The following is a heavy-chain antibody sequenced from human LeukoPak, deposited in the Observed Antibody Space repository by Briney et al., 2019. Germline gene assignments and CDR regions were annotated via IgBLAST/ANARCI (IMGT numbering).Heavy chain of an antibody. CDR2: IYYSGST. CDR1: GGSISSSSYY. CDR3: ARGLWFGELSY. V-gene: IGHV4-39*01. D-gene: IGHD3-10*01. J-gene: IGHJ4*02. Sequence: SETLSLTCTVSGGSISSSSYYWGWIRQPPGKGLEWIGSIYYSGSTYYNPSLKSRVTISVDTSKNQFSLKLSSVTAADTAVYYCARGLWFGELSYWGQGTLVTVSS.